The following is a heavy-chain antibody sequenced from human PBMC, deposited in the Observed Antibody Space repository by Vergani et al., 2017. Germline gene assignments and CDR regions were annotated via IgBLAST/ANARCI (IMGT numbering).Heavy chain of an antibody. J-gene: IGHJ6*03. CDR3: ARVNTETNGHLYYYYYMDV. V-gene: IGHV4-34*01. CDR2: IDHTGRP. D-gene: IGHD2-8*01. Sequence: QVQLQQWGGGLFKPSETLSLTCVVNGGSFTSYHWTWIRQSPGEGLEWVGDIDHTGRPDYNPSLKSRLTMSVDKSRNQFSLPLNSVTTTDTAIYFCARVNTETNGHLYYYYYMDVWGQGTAVTVS. CDR1: GGSFTSYH.